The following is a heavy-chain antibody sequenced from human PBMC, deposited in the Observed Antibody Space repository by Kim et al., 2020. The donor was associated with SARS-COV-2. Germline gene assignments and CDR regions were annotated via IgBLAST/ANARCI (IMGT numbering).Heavy chain of an antibody. D-gene: IGHD2-2*01. Sequence: IKSRVTRSVDTSKNQFALKLSSVTAADTAVYYCARVRVVRPIYYYYGMDVWGQGTTVTVSS. J-gene: IGHJ6*02. V-gene: IGHV4-34*01. CDR3: ARVRVVRPIYYYYGMDV.